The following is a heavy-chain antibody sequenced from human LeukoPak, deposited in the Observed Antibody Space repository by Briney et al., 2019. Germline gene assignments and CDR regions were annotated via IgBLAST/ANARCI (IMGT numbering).Heavy chain of an antibody. J-gene: IGHJ4*02. CDR1: GGSISSSSYY. D-gene: IGHD2-15*01. CDR2: IYYSGST. Sequence: SETLSLTCTVSGGSISSSSYYWGWIRQPPGKGLEWIGSIYYSGSTYYNPSLRSRVTISVDTSKNQFSLKLSSVTAADTAVYYCARLGGYCSGGSCYSFFDYWGQGTLVTVSS. CDR3: ARLGGYCSGGSCYSFFDY. V-gene: IGHV4-39*01.